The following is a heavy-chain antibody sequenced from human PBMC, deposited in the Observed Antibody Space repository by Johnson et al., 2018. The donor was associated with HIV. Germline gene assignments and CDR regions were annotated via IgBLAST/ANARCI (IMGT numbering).Heavy chain of an antibody. CDR3: AREVKRYAFDI. CDR1: GFTFSRYA. V-gene: IGHV3-30*04. Sequence: QLVESGGGLIQPGGSLRLSCAASGFTFSRYAMHWVRQAPGKGLEWVAVISYDGSNKYYADSVKGRFTISRDNSKNTLYLQMNSLRAEDTAVYYCAREVKRYAFDIWGQGTMVTVSS. J-gene: IGHJ3*02. CDR2: ISYDGSNK.